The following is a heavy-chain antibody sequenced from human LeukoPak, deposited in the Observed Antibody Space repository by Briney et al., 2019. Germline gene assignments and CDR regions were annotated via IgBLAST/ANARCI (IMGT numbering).Heavy chain of an antibody. CDR1: GYTFTSFG. D-gene: IGHD3-22*01. CDR2: ISAYNGNT. Sequence: ASVKVSCKASGYTFTSFGISWVRQAPGQGLEWMGWISAYNGNTNYAQNLQGRVTTTTDTSTSTAYMELRSLRSDDTAVYYCARSPRVAYYDSSGYYRWEDYWGQGTLVTVSS. V-gene: IGHV1-18*01. CDR3: ARSPRVAYYDSSGYYRWEDY. J-gene: IGHJ4*02.